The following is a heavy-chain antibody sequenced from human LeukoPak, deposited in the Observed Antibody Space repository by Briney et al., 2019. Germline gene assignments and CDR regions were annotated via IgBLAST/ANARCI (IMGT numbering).Heavy chain of an antibody. CDR1: GYNFIIYG. D-gene: IGHD5-18*01. CDR2: ISAYNGNT. V-gene: IGHV1-18*01. Sequence: ASVKVSCKASGYNFIIYGINWVRQAPGQGLEWMGWISAYNGNTNYAQRFQGRVTMTTDTSTSTAYMELRSLRSDDTAVFYCARRYTASDYWGQGTLVTVSS. J-gene: IGHJ4*02. CDR3: ARRYTASDY.